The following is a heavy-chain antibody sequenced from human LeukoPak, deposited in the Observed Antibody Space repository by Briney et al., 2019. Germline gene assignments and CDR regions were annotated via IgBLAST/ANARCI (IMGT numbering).Heavy chain of an antibody. J-gene: IGHJ4*02. V-gene: IGHV4-59*12. Sequence: SETLSLTCTVSGGSISSYYCSWIRQPPGKGLEWIGYIYYSGSTYYNPSLKSRVTISIDTSKNQFSLKLSSVTAADTAVYYCARARGYSGYVLDYWGQGTVVPVSS. CDR1: GGSISSYY. CDR2: IYYSGST. CDR3: ARARGYSGYVLDY. D-gene: IGHD5-12*01.